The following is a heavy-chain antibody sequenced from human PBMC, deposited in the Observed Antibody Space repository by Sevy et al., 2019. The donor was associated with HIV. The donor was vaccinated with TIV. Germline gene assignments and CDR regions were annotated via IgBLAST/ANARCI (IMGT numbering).Heavy chain of an antibody. D-gene: IGHD2-8*01. CDR2: FSFGCGKI. V-gene: IGHV3-23*01. CDR3: AREGCTKPHDY. Sequence: GGSLRLSCAASGLTFSKYSMSWIRQTPGKGLEGVSTFSFGCGKINYADSVKGRFTISRDDSRNTFYLQMNSLRAEDTAIYYCAREGCTKPHDYWGQGTVVTVSS. CDR1: GLTFSKYS. J-gene: IGHJ4*02.